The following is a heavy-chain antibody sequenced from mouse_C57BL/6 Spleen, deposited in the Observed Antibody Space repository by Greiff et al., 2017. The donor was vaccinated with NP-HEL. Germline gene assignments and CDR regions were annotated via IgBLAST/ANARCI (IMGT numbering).Heavy chain of an antibody. CDR3: AREREITTVVADYAMDY. D-gene: IGHD1-1*01. J-gene: IGHJ4*01. Sequence: QVQLQQPGAELVKPGASVKLSCKASGYTFTSYWMHWVKQRPGQGLEWIGMIHPNSGSTNYNEKFKSKATLTVDKSSSTAYMQLSSLTSEDSAVYYCAREREITTVVADYAMDYWGQGTSVTVSS. CDR2: IHPNSGST. V-gene: IGHV1-64*01. CDR1: GYTFTSYW.